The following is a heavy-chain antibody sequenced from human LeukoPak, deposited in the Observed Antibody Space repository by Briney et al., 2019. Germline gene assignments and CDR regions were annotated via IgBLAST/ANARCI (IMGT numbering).Heavy chain of an antibody. CDR2: IKQDGSEK. J-gene: IGHJ4*02. CDR1: GFTFSNFW. CDR3: ANGDGFDY. D-gene: IGHD5-24*01. Sequence: GGSLRLSCATSGFTFSNFWMSWVRQAPGKGLEWVADIKQDGSEKYYVDSVKGRFTISRDNAKNSLYLQMNSLRAEDTAVYYCANGDGFDYWGQGTLVTVSS. V-gene: IGHV3-7*01.